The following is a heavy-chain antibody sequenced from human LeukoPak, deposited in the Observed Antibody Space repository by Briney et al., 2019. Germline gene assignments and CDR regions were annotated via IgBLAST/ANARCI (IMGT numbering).Heavy chain of an antibody. Sequence: PGGSLRLSCAASGITFSNYGMTWVRQAPGKGLEWVARIKSKTDGGTTDYAAPVQGRFTISRDDSKNTLYLQMNSLKTEDTAVYYCTTQGHYYDSSGYNFVDYWGQGTLVTVSS. CDR1: GITFSNYG. D-gene: IGHD3-22*01. CDR2: IKSKTDGGTT. J-gene: IGHJ4*02. CDR3: TTQGHYYDSSGYNFVDY. V-gene: IGHV3-15*01.